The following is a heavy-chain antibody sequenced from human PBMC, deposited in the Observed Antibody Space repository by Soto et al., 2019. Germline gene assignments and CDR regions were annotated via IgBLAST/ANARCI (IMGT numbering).Heavy chain of an antibody. CDR3: ARGDCTGAYCYSWPLNYGVDV. Sequence: QVQLVESGGAWFHPGGSLELQCPPPGFPSIPIASYWSRRAPARGWGGGEFKWNDGSNKYYGDSVKGRFTISRDNSKNTLYLQMNSLRAEDTALYYCARGDCTGAYCYSWPLNYGVDVWGQGTTVTVSS. J-gene: IGHJ6*02. CDR2: KWNDGSNK. D-gene: IGHD2-15*01. V-gene: IGHV3-33*01. CDR1: GFPSIPIA.